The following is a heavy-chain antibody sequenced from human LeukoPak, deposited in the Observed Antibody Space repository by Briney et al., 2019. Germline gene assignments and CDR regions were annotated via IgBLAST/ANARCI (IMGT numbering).Heavy chain of an antibody. D-gene: IGHD2-15*01. Sequence: SETLSLTCTVSGGSISSYYWSWIRQPAGKGLEWIGRIYTSGSTNYNPSLKSRVTMSVDTSKNQFSLKLSSVTAADMAVYYCAREVVVVVAANYYYYGMDVWGQGTTVTVSS. CDR2: IYTSGST. CDR3: AREVVVVVAANYYYYGMDV. J-gene: IGHJ6*02. CDR1: GGSISSYY. V-gene: IGHV4-4*07.